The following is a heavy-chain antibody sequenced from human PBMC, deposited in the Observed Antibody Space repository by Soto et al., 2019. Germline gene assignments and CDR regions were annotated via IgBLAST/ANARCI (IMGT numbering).Heavy chain of an antibody. D-gene: IGHD3-10*01. CDR2: IIPIFGTA. Sequence: SVKVSCKASGGTFSSYAISWVRQAPGQGLEWMGGIIPIFGTANYAQKFQGRVTITADESTSTAHMELSSLRSEDTAVYYCARGEAITMARYGMDVWGQGTTVTVSS. V-gene: IGHV1-69*13. CDR3: ARGEAITMARYGMDV. CDR1: GGTFSSYA. J-gene: IGHJ6*02.